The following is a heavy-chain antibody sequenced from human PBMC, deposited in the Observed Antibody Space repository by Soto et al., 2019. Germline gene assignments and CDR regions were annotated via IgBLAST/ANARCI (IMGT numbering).Heavy chain of an antibody. CDR3: ARSLVNGTYEAFDI. Sequence: GESLKISCKGSGYNFNRYWIGWVRQMPGKGLEWMGVIYPGDSDTRYSPSLQGQVTISADKSSSAAYLQWSSLQASDTATYYCARSLVNGTYEAFDIWGQGTMVPGSS. D-gene: IGHD6-13*01. CDR1: GYNFNRYW. CDR2: IYPGDSDT. J-gene: IGHJ3*02. V-gene: IGHV5-51*01.